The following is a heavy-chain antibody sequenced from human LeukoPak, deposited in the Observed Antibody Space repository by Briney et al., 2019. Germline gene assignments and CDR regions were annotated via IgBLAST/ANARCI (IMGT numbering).Heavy chain of an antibody. CDR1: GGSISSYY. CDR2: IYYSGST. Sequence: SETLSLTCTVSGGSISSYYWSWIRQPPGKGLEWIGYIYYSGSTNYNPSLKSRVTISVDTSKNQFSLKLSSVTAADTAVYYCARTTRGDTYYYDSSGYYFGTYYFDYWGQGTLVTVSS. D-gene: IGHD3-22*01. CDR3: ARTTRGDTYYYDSSGYYFGTYYFDY. V-gene: IGHV4-59*12. J-gene: IGHJ4*02.